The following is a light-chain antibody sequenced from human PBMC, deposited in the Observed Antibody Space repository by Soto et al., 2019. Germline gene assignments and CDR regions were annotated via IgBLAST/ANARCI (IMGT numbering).Light chain of an antibody. Sequence: QPVLTQPPSVSGAPGQRVTISCTGSSSNIGAGYDVHWYQQLPRTAPKLLIFGNSNRPSGVPDRFSGSKSGTSASLAITGLQAEDEADYYCQSYDSSLSVWVFGGGTQLTVL. J-gene: IGLJ3*02. V-gene: IGLV1-40*01. CDR1: SSNIGAGYD. CDR2: GNS. CDR3: QSYDSSLSVWV.